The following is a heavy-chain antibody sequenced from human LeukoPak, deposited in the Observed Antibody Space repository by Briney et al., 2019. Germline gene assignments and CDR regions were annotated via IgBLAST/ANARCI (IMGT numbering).Heavy chain of an antibody. J-gene: IGHJ5*02. D-gene: IGHD2-15*01. Sequence: ASVKVSCKASGYIFSGYYMHWLRQAPGQGLEWMGWINPNSGGADYAQKFQGRVTMTRDTSISTAYMALSRLRSDDTAVYYCAKGPPEYCCGGSCHSGRNWIDPWGQGTLVTVSS. CDR1: GYIFSGYY. CDR2: INPNSGGA. CDR3: AKGPPEYCCGGSCHSGRNWIDP. V-gene: IGHV1-2*02.